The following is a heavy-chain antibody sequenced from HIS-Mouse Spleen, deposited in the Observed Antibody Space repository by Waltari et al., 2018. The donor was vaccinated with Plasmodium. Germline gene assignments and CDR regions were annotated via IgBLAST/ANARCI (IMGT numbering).Heavy chain of an antibody. Sequence: QVQLVQSGAEGTRPGASVKFSCTAYGYPFTSYGIRWVRQARGQGLEGRGWNSGYNGNTNYAQKVQGRVTMTTDTSTSTAYMELRSLRSDDTAVYYCARLLPWVHGHFDYWGQGTLVTVSS. CDR3: ARLLPWVHGHFDY. J-gene: IGHJ4*02. CDR1: GYPFTSYG. V-gene: IGHV1-18*01. CDR2: NSGYNGNT. D-gene: IGHD1-26*01.